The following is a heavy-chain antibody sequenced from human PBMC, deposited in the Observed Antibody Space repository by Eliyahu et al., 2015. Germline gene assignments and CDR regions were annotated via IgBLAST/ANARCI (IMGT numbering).Heavy chain of an antibody. CDR1: GXTXSSYG. D-gene: IGHD3-22*01. CDR2: ISYDGSNK. CDR3: AKEYDSSGYYFDY. Sequence: QVQLVESGGGXVQPGRSLRLSCAASGXTXSSYGMHWVRQAPGKGLEWVAVISYDGSNKYYADSVKGRFTISRDNSKNTLYLQMNSLRAEDTAVYYCAKEYDSSGYYFDYWGQGTLVTVSS. V-gene: IGHV3-30*18. J-gene: IGHJ4*02.